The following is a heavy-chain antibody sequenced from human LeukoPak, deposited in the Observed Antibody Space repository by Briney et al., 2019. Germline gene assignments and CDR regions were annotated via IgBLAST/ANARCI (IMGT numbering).Heavy chain of an antibody. Sequence: SETLSLTCTASGGSISSYYWGRIRQPAGKGLEWIGRVYSSGSTDYNPSLTGRVTMSLDTSRNQFSLKLISVTAADTAVYYCAREHRDYIGSGYHLDYWGQGNLVTVSS. CDR2: VYSSGST. D-gene: IGHD3-22*01. V-gene: IGHV4-4*07. CDR3: AREHRDYIGSGYHLDY. J-gene: IGHJ4*02. CDR1: GGSISSYY.